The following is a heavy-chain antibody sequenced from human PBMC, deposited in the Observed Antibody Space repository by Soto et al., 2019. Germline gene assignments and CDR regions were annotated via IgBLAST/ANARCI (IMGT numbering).Heavy chain of an antibody. CDR1: GGTFSSYA. J-gene: IGHJ4*02. CDR3: ARVPPSLVYDSSGYTLGPFDY. Sequence: QVQLVQSGAEVKKPGSSVKVSCKASGGTFSSYAISWVRQAPGQGLEWMGGIIPIFGTANYAQKFQGRVTITADESTSTAYMELSSLRSEDTAVYYCARVPPSLVYDSSGYTLGPFDYWGQGTLVTVSS. CDR2: IIPIFGTA. V-gene: IGHV1-69*01. D-gene: IGHD3-22*01.